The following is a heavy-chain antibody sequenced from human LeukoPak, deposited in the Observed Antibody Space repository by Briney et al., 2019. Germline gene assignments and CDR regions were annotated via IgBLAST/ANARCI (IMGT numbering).Heavy chain of an antibody. D-gene: IGHD2-2*01. J-gene: IGHJ4*02. CDR2: INPNSGGT. CDR1: GYTFTGYY. V-gene: IGHV1-2*04. CDR3: ARLYCSSTSCPLDY. Sequence: ASVKVSCKASGYTFTGYYMHWVRQAPGQGLEWMGWINPNSGGTNYAQKFQGWVTMTRDTSISTAYMELSRLRSDDTAVYYCARLYCSSTSCPLDYWAREPWSPSPQ.